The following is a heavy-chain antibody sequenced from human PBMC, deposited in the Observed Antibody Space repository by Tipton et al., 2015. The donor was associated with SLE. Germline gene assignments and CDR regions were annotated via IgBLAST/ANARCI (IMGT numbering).Heavy chain of an antibody. V-gene: IGHV4-59*01. D-gene: IGHD3-10*01. Sequence: TLSLTCTVSGGSISSYYWSWIRQPPGKGLEWFGYIYYSGSTNYNPSLKSRVTISVDTSKNQVSLKLSSVTAADTAVYYCVRGYGSGSYYNGFDPWGQGTLVTVSA. CDR3: VRGYGSGSYYNGFDP. J-gene: IGHJ5*02. CDR1: GGSISSYY. CDR2: IYYSGST.